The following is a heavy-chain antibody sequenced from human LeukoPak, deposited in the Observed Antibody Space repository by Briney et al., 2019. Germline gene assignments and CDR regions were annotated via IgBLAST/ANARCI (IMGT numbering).Heavy chain of an antibody. CDR3: AKDLHRSTSFNDYFDY. Sequence: PGGSLRLSCAASGFTFSSYAVSWVRQAPGKGLEWVSAITASGFSTYYADSVKGRFTISRDNSKNTLYLQMNSLRAEDTAVYYCAKDLHRSTSFNDYFDYWGQGTLVTVSS. J-gene: IGHJ4*02. D-gene: IGHD2-2*01. CDR1: GFTFSSYA. V-gene: IGHV3-23*01. CDR2: ITASGFST.